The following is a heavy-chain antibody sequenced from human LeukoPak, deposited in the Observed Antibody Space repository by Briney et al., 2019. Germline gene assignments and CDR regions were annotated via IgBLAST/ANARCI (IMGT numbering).Heavy chain of an antibody. CDR2: ISYDGSNK. CDR3: ARAGAPLRYFDWLLYTDY. J-gene: IGHJ4*02. CDR1: GFTFSSYA. V-gene: IGHV3-30-3*01. D-gene: IGHD3-9*01. Sequence: GGSLRLSCAASGFTFSSYAMHWVRQAPGKGLEWVAVISYDGSNKYYADSVKGRFTISRDNSKNTLYLQMSSLRAEDTAVYYCARAGAPLRYFDWLLYTDYWGQGTLVTVSS.